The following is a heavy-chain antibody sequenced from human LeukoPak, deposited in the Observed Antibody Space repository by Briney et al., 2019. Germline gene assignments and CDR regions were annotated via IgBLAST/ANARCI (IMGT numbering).Heavy chain of an antibody. J-gene: IGHJ4*02. CDR1: GFTFSTYA. D-gene: IGHD1-26*01. Sequence: PGRSLRLSCAASGFTFSTYAMHWVRQAPGKGLEWVAALSYDGSNKYYADSVKGRFTISRDNSKNTLYLQMNSLRTEDTAVYYCAKDFGTVGATLDDYWGQGTLVTVSS. CDR3: AKDFGTVGATLDDY. V-gene: IGHV3-30*04. CDR2: LSYDGSNK.